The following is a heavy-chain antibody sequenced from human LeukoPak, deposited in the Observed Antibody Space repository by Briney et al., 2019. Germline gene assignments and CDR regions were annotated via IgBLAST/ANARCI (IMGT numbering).Heavy chain of an antibody. CDR3: AGGPTPPYCGSTSCYYNDY. Sequence: ASVKVSCKASGYTFTSYGISWVRQAPGQGLEWMGWISAYNGNTNYAQKLQGRVTMTTDTSTSTAYMELRSLRSDDTAVYYCAGGPTPPYCGSTSCYYNDYWGQGTLVTVSS. D-gene: IGHD2-2*01. J-gene: IGHJ4*02. CDR2: ISAYNGNT. CDR1: GYTFTSYG. V-gene: IGHV1-18*04.